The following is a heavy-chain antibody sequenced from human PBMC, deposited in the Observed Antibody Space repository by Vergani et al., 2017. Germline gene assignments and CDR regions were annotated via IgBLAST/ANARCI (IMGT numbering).Heavy chain of an antibody. Sequence: QVQLVQSGAEVKKPGASVKVSCKASGYTFTSYDINWVRQATGQGLEWMGWMNPNSGNTGYAQKFQGRVTMTRNTSISTAYMELRSLRSEDTAVYYCARGIRSPSFTYGVIDYWGQGTLVTVSS. V-gene: IGHV1-8*01. D-gene: IGHD3-3*01. CDR2: MNPNSGNT. CDR1: GYTFTSYD. CDR3: ARGIRSPSFTYGVIDY. J-gene: IGHJ4*02.